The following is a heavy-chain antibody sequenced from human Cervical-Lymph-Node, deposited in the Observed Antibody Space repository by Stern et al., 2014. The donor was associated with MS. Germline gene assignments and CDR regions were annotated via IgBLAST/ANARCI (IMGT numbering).Heavy chain of an antibody. CDR2: IRSKAYGGTK. J-gene: IGHJ4*02. V-gene: IGHV3-49*05. CDR3: TIEWELLHN. CDR1: GFNFGDYA. D-gene: IGHD1-26*01. Sequence: EVHLVESGGGLVKPGRSLRLSCTASGFNFGDYAMSWFRQAPGKGLEWVGFIRSKAYGGTKAYAGSGKGRFTIANMSSKSIAHLQMNSLKTEDTALYYCTIEWELLHNWGQGTLVTVSS.